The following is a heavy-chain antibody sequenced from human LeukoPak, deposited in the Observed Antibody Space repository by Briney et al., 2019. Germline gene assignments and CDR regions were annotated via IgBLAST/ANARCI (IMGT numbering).Heavy chain of an antibody. J-gene: IGHJ6*02. CDR2: INPNSGGT. D-gene: IGHD5-12*01. CDR3: ARVGGGYDWFSYYYYGMDV. V-gene: IGHV1-2*02. Sequence: ASVKVSCKASGYTFTSYDINWVRQATGQGLEWMGWINPNSGGTNYAQKFQGRVTMTRDTSISTAYMELSRLRSDDTAVYYCARVGGGYDWFSYYYYGMDVWGQGTTVTVSS. CDR1: GYTFTSYD.